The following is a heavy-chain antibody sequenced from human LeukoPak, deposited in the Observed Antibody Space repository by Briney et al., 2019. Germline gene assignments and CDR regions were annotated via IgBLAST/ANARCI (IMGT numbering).Heavy chain of an antibody. CDR1: GLSFSTYD. V-gene: IGHV3-48*03. Sequence: GGSLRLSCAASGLSFSTYDMTWVRQAPGKGLEWVSYIGSSTRTMYYAESLKGRFTISRDNSKNTLYLQMNSLRAEDTAVYYCAKGLLDDSSGYYYTPEGAFDIWGQGTMVTVSS. CDR2: IGSSTRTM. CDR3: AKGLLDDSSGYYYTPEGAFDI. J-gene: IGHJ3*02. D-gene: IGHD3-22*01.